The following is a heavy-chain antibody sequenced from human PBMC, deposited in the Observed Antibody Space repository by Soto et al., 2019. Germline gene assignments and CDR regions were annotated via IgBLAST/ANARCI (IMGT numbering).Heavy chain of an antibody. CDR2: INQDGSKK. CDR1: GFTFSSFW. V-gene: IGHV3-7*01. Sequence: EVQLVESGGALVQPGGSLRLSCAVSGFTFSSFWMSWVRQAPGKGLEWVASINQDGSKKQYVDSVKGRFTMSRDNAENSLYLQMNSLRPEDTAVYYCARDYRADWGPGTLVTVSS. D-gene: IGHD4-4*01. J-gene: IGHJ4*01. CDR3: ARDYRAD.